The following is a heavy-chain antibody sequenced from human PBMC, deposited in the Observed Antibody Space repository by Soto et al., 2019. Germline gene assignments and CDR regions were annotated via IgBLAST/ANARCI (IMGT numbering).Heavy chain of an antibody. D-gene: IGHD6-13*01. CDR2: IYWDDDK. J-gene: IGHJ5*02. CDR1: ELSLSTSGVH. CDR3: AHGRAAAGAVTNYSCFDT. Sequence: SGPTLVNPTQTLTLTCTFSELSLSTSGVHVGWFRQPPGKALEWLALIYWDDDKRYSPSLKSRLTITKDTSKNQVVLTMTNMDPVDTATYYCAHGRAAAGAVTNYSCFDTWRQGILVTVSS. V-gene: IGHV2-5*02.